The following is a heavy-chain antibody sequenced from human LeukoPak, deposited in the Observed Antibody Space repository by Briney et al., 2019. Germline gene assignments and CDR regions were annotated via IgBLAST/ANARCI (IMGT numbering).Heavy chain of an antibody. CDR3: ARTSGSNWPVYY. CDR1: GFTFSSYW. V-gene: IGHV3-74*01. Sequence: GGSLRLSCVVSGFTFSSYWMQWVRQAPGKGLVWVSRINTDGSSTTYADSVKGRFTISRDNAKNALFLQMNSLRAEDTAVYYCARTSGSNWPVYYWGQGALVTVSS. J-gene: IGHJ4*02. CDR2: INTDGSST. D-gene: IGHD6-13*01.